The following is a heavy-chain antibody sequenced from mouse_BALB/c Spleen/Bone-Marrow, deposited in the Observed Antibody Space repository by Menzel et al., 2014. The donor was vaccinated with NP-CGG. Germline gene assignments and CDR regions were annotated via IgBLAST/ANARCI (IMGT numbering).Heavy chain of an antibody. D-gene: IGHD2-14*01. CDR1: GYAFTNYF. J-gene: IGHJ3*01. Sequence: LVESGAELVRPGTPVKVSCKASGYAFTNYFMEWVKQRPGQGLEWIGVINSGSGGANYNEKFKGKAILTADKSSSTAYMQLSSLTSDDSAVYFCIRELVRGFGYWGQGTLVTVSA. V-gene: IGHV1-54*01. CDR2: INSGSGGA. CDR3: IRELVRGFGY.